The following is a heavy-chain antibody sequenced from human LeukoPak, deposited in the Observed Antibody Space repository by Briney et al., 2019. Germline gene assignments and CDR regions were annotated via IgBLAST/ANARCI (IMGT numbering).Heavy chain of an antibody. CDR2: IYYSGST. J-gene: IGHJ6*03. Sequence: PSETLSLTCTVSGGSISSYYWSWIRQPPGKGLEWIGYIYYSGSTSYNPSLKSRVTISVDTSKNQFSLKLSSVTAADTAVYYCARELSDYSTTRGFYYYMGVWGKGTTVTVSS. V-gene: IGHV4-59*12. CDR1: GGSISSYY. D-gene: IGHD2/OR15-2a*01. CDR3: ARELSDYSTTRGFYYYMGV.